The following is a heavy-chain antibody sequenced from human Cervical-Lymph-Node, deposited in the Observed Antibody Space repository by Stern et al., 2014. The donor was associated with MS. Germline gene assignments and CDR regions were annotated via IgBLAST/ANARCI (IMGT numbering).Heavy chain of an antibody. V-gene: IGHV1-18*01. CDR2: SSGYNDNT. D-gene: IGHD6-19*01. CDR1: GYTFSTYG. Sequence: QVQLVQSGTEVKKPGASVKVSCKSSGYTFSTYGISWVRQAPGQGLEWVGGSSGYNDNTNYVEKFQGRVNMTNNTTTNTAFMELRSLTSDDTAVYYCSRDPRIAVAGTGGGFDPWGQGTLVPVSS. CDR3: SRDPRIAVAGTGGGFDP. J-gene: IGHJ5*02.